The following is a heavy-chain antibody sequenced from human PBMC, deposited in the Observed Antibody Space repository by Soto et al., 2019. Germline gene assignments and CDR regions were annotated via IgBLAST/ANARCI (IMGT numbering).Heavy chain of an antibody. CDR3: PILTVVRSGTGFDS. J-gene: IGHJ5*01. D-gene: IGHD3-22*01. CDR2: FHASGST. Sequence: QLQLQESGPGIVKPSETLSLTGTVSGGSISSSNCYVGWIRQAPGKGLAWIGSFHASGSTYYSSALESRPPRSLATSKNPCSLRRRSVTAPDSAVYYWPILTVVRSGTGFDSRGQGLLV. CDR1: GGSISSSNCY. V-gene: IGHV4-39*01.